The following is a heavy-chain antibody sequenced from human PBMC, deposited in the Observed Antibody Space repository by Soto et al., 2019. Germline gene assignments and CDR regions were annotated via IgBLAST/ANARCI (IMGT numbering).Heavy chain of an antibody. CDR1: GGSISSYY. CDR2: IFYSGST. V-gene: IGHV4-59*01. D-gene: IGHD3-10*02. J-gene: IGHJ4*02. CDR3: ASMIGDPVLSFDS. Sequence: QVQLQESGPGLVKPSETLSLTCTVSGGSISSYYWSWIRQPPGKGLEWIGFIFYSGSTSYNPSLKSRVTISVDTSENQFSLKLSAVTAADTAVYYCASMIGDPVLSFDSLGQGTLVAVSS.